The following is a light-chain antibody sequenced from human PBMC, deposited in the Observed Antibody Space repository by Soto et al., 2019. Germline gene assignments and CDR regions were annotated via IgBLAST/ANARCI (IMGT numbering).Light chain of an antibody. V-gene: IGKV1-39*01. CDR1: QSISNY. J-gene: IGKJ1*01. Sequence: DIQMTQSPSSLSASVGDRVTITCRASQSISNYLNWYQQRPGKAPNLLIYAASSLQSGVPSRFSGIGSGTDFTLTISSLQPEDFATYYCQQRYSTPRTFGPGTKVEIK. CDR2: AAS. CDR3: QQRYSTPRT.